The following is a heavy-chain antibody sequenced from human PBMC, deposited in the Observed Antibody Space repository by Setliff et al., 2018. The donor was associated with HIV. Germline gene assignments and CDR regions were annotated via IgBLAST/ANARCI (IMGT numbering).Heavy chain of an antibody. CDR2: ISSNSGEI. CDR1: GFTFSGYS. Sequence: GGSLRLSCAASGFTFSGYSMNWVRQAPGKGLEWVSSISSNSGEIFYADSVRGRFTISRDNSKNKLYLQMNSLRIEDTAIYYCVKGDNFWTGYSTYFEFDPWGQGTLVTVSS. CDR3: VKGDNFWTGYSTYFEFDP. V-gene: IGHV3-21*06. J-gene: IGHJ5*02. D-gene: IGHD3-3*01.